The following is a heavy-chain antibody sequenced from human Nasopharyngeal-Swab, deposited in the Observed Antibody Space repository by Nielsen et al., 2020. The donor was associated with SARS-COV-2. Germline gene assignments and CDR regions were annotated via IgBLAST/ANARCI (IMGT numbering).Heavy chain of an antibody. CDR3: AREFVVVTAPQERRYYYYGMDV. CDR1: GFTISDYY. J-gene: IGHJ6*02. D-gene: IGHD2-21*02. V-gene: IGHV3-11*04. CDR2: ISTSGRST. Sequence: GGSLRLSCAASGFTISDYYMAWIRQAPGRGLEWVSYISTSGRSTDPADSVKGRFTISRDNSKNTLYLQMNSLRAEDTAVYYCAREFVVVTAPQERRYYYYGMDVWGQGTTVTVSS.